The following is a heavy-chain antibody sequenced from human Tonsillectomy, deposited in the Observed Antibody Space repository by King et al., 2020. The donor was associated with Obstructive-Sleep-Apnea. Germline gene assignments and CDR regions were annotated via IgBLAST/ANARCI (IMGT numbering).Heavy chain of an antibody. D-gene: IGHD3-10*01. J-gene: IGHJ4*02. CDR3: ARTGYGSESYFDY. Sequence: VQLVESGGGLVKPGGSLRLSCADSGFTFSRFSMNWVRQAPGKGLEWVSSISSSRNYIYHADSVKGRFTISRDNAKNSLYLQMNSLRAEDTAVYYCARTGYGSESYFDYWGQGTLVTVSS. V-gene: IGHV3-21*01. CDR2: ISSSRNYI. CDR1: GFTFSRFS.